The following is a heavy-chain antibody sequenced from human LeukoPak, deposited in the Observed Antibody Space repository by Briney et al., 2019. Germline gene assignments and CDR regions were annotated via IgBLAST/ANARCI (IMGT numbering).Heavy chain of an antibody. CDR3: ARHGGYSSPYLH. D-gene: IGHD6-13*01. V-gene: IGHV4-59*08. CDR1: GGSISNYY. J-gene: IGHJ1*01. Sequence: SETLSLTCTVSGGSISNYYWSWIRQPPGKGLECMGYIYYSGTTNHNPSLKSRVTISVDTSKNQFSLKLSSVTAADTAVYYCARHGGYSSPYLHWGQGTLVTVSS. CDR2: IYYSGTT.